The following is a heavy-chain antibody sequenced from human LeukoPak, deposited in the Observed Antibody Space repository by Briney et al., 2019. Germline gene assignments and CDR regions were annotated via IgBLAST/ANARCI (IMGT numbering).Heavy chain of an antibody. Sequence: ASVKVSCKASGGTFSSYAISWVRQAPGQGLEWMGWINPKNGDRNYAQKFQGRVTITRDTSIRTVYMELSSLTSDDTAVYFCARRRKHDYWGQGTRVTVSS. J-gene: IGHJ4*02. CDR2: INPKNGDR. CDR3: ARRRKHDY. CDR1: GGTFSSYA. V-gene: IGHV1-2*02.